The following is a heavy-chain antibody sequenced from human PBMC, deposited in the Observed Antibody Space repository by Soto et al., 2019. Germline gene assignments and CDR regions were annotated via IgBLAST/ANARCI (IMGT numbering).Heavy chain of an antibody. D-gene: IGHD6-13*01. CDR3: ARRLGSSSWYNWFDP. Sequence: ASVKVSCKASGYTFTSYHMHWVRQAPGQGLEWMGIINPSGGSTSYAQRFQGRVTMTRDTSTSTVYMELSSLRSEDTAVYYCARRLGSSSWYNWFDPWGQGTLVTVSS. CDR1: GYTFTSYH. CDR2: INPSGGST. V-gene: IGHV1-46*01. J-gene: IGHJ5*02.